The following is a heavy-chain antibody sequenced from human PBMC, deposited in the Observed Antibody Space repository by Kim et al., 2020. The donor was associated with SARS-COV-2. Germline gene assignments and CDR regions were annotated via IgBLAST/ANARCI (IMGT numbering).Heavy chain of an antibody. J-gene: IGHJ6*02. D-gene: IGHD3-3*01. CDR1: GFTFSDYY. Sequence: GGSLRLSCAASGFTFSDYYMSWIRQAPGKGLEWVSYISSSGSTIYYADSVKGRFTISRDNAKNSLYLQMNSLRVEDTAVYYCARDQRITIFGVGYYYYGIDVWGQGTTVTVSS. V-gene: IGHV3-11*01. CDR3: ARDQRITIFGVGYYYYGIDV. CDR2: ISSSGSTI.